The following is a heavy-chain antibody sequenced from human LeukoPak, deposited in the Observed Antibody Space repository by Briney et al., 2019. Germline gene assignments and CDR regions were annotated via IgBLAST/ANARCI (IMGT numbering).Heavy chain of an antibody. CDR3: ARRLLTGYYEF. Sequence: GGSLRLSCAVSGFTVSSNYMSWVRQAPGKGLEWVSVFYSGDTTYYANSVKGRFTTSRDNSKNMLYLQMNSLRAEDTAVYYCARRLLTGYYEFWGQGTLVTVSS. V-gene: IGHV3-66*01. D-gene: IGHD3-9*01. J-gene: IGHJ4*02. CDR2: FYSGDTT. CDR1: GFTVSSNY.